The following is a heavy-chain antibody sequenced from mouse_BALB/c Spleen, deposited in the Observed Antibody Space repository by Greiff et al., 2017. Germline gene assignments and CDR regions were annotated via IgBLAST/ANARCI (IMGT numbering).Heavy chain of an antibody. V-gene: IGHV1-54*01. Sequence: VQVVESGAELVRPGTSVKVSCKASGYAFTNYLIEWVKQRPGQGLEWIGVINPGSGGTNYNEKFKGKATLTADKSSSTAYMQLSSLTSDDSAVYFCARGGTMITTFAMDYWGQGTSVTVSS. D-gene: IGHD2-4*01. CDR3: ARGGTMITTFAMDY. CDR1: GYAFTNYL. J-gene: IGHJ4*01. CDR2: INPGSGGT.